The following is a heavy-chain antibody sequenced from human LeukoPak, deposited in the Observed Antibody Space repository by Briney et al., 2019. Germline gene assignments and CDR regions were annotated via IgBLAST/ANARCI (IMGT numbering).Heavy chain of an antibody. V-gene: IGHV1-2*02. D-gene: IGHD5-18*01. Sequence: GASVTVSCMASGYTLSGYYMHWVRPAPGQGLEWMGWINPNSGGTNYAQKFQCRVTMTKDTSISTAYMELSRLRADDTAVYDYARVSGDYSCGRVQELHYWVQGTLVTVSS. CDR3: ARVSGDYSCGRVQELHY. CDR2: INPNSGGT. CDR1: GYTLSGYY. J-gene: IGHJ4*02.